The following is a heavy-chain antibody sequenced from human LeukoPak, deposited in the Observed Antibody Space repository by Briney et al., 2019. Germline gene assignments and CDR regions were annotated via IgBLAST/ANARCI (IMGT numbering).Heavy chain of an antibody. V-gene: IGHV4-39*01. Sequence: PSETLSLTCTVSGGSISSYYWGWIRQPPGKGLEWIGSIYYSGSTYYNPSLKSRVTISVDTSKNQFSLKLSSVTAADTAVYYCASPNRVPFDYWGQGTLVTVSS. CDR1: GGSISSYY. CDR3: ASPNRVPFDY. D-gene: IGHD1-14*01. J-gene: IGHJ4*02. CDR2: IYYSGST.